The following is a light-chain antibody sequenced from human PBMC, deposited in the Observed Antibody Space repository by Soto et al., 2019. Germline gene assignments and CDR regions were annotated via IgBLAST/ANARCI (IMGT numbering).Light chain of an antibody. J-gene: IGKJ1*01. CDR1: KSISNW. V-gene: IGKV1-5*01. CDR3: QQYNSYST. CDR2: DAS. Sequence: DIQMTQSPSTLSASVGDRVTITCRASKSISNWLAWYQQKPGKAPKLLIYDASSLESGVPSRFSGGGFGTEFTLTISSLQPDDFGTYYCQQYNSYSTFGQGTKVDIK.